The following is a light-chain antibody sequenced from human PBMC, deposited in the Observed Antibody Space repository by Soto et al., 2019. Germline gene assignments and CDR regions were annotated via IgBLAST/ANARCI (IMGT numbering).Light chain of an antibody. J-gene: IGLJ1*01. Sequence: QSALTQPASVSGSTGQSITISCTGTSSDVGGYNYVSWYQQHPGKAPKVMIYDVSNRPSGVSNRFSGSKSGNTASLTISGLQAEDEADYYCSSYTTSNTRQIVFGTGTKLTVL. CDR3: SSYTTSNTRQIV. V-gene: IGLV2-14*01. CDR1: SSDVGGYNY. CDR2: DVS.